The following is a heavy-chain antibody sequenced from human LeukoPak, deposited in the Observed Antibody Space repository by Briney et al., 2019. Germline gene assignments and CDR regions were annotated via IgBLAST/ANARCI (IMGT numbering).Heavy chain of an antibody. CDR1: GYTFTGYY. Sequence: ASVKVSCKASGYTFTGYYMHWVRQAPGQGLEWMGWINPNSGGTNYAQKFQGRVTMTRDTSISTAYMELSRLRSDDTAVYYCARAVVTAIPLYYYYGMGVWGQGTTVTVSS. D-gene: IGHD2-21*02. CDR2: INPNSGGT. CDR3: ARAVVTAIPLYYYYGMGV. V-gene: IGHV1-2*02. J-gene: IGHJ6*02.